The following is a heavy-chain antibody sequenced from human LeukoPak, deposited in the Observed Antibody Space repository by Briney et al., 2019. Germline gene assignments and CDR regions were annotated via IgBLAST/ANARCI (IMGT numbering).Heavy chain of an antibody. J-gene: IGHJ5*02. CDR2: ISPSGGST. D-gene: IGHD3/OR15-3a*01. CDR3: ARGLNYADFLSDWFDP. V-gene: IGHV1-46*01. Sequence: ASVKVSCKAFGYTFTSNYMHWVRQAPGQGPEWMGVISPSGGSTTYAQKFQGRVTLTRDMSTSTDYLELSSLRSEDTAVYYCARGLNYADFLSDWFDPWGQGTLVTVSS. CDR1: GYTFTSNY.